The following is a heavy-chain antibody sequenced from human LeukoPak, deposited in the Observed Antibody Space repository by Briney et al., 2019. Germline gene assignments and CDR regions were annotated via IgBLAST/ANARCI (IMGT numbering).Heavy chain of an antibody. CDR3: AREGSSGWFDP. CDR2: ISSSSGTI. CDR1: GFTFSSYS. V-gene: IGHV3-48*01. J-gene: IGHJ5*02. D-gene: IGHD6-19*01. Sequence: GGSLRLSCAASGFTFSSYSMNWVRQAPGKGLEWVSYISSSSGTIYYADSVKGRFTISRDNTKNSLYLQMNSLRAEDTAVYYCAREGSSGWFDPWGQGTLVTVSS.